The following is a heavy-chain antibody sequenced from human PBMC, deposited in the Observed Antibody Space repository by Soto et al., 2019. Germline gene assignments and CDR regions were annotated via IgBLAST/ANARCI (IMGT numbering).Heavy chain of an antibody. J-gene: IGHJ6*02. CDR3: ARSRQGLSNMDV. CDR2: IYWDDDK. Sequence: QITLKESGPTLVKPTQTLTLTCTFSGFSLTTSGVGGGWIRQTPGKALEWLALIYWDDDKRYRPSLKSRLTITKDTSKNQVVLTMTNMDPVDTGTYYCARSRQGLSNMDVWGQGTTVTVSS. V-gene: IGHV2-5*02. CDR1: GFSLTTSGVG.